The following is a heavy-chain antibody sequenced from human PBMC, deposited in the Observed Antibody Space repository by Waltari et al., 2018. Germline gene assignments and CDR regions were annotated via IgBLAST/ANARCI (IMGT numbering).Heavy chain of an antibody. CDR1: GFTFSSYA. V-gene: IGHV3-23*01. J-gene: IGHJ4*02. Sequence: EVQLLESGGGLVQPGGSLRLSCAASGFTFSSYAMRWVRPAPGKGLEWVSAISGSGGSTYYADSVKGRFTISRDNSKNTLYLQMNSLKAEDTAVYYCAKSHRRITGIVGARDGFDYWGQGTLVTVSS. CDR2: ISGSGGST. CDR3: AKSHRRITGIVGARDGFDY. D-gene: IGHD1-26*01.